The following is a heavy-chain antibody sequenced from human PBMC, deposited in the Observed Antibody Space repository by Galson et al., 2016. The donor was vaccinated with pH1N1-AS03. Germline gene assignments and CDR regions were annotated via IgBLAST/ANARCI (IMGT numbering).Heavy chain of an antibody. Sequence: SLRLSCAASGFTFNRYGMHWVRQAPGKGLEWVAFIRSDGSVKYYEDSVKGRFAISRDNSNNTLSLQMNSLRPEDTAVYYCAKNVEYTSSWNPFDYWGQGTLLTVSS. CDR2: IRSDGSVK. CDR1: GFTFNRYG. V-gene: IGHV3-30*02. J-gene: IGHJ4*02. D-gene: IGHD6-13*01. CDR3: AKNVEYTSSWNPFDY.